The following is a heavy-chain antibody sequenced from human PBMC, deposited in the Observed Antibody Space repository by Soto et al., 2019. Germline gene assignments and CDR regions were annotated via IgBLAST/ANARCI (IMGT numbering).Heavy chain of an antibody. Sequence: EVQLLESGGGLVQPGGSLRLSCAASGFTFSNYAMSWVRQAPGKGLEWVSSVNNGGSSTYYADSVKGRFTISRDNSKNTLYLQMNGLRAEDTAVYYCSRYCSGGSRCYMGVWGKGTTVTVSS. J-gene: IGHJ6*03. CDR1: GFTFSNYA. CDR2: VNNGGSST. D-gene: IGHD2-15*01. CDR3: SRYCSGGSRCYMGV. V-gene: IGHV3-23*01.